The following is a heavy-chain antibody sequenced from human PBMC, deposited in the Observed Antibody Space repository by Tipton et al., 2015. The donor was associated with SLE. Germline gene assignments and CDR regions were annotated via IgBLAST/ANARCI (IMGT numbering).Heavy chain of an antibody. D-gene: IGHD1-1*01. V-gene: IGHV4-34*01. CDR1: GGSFSGYY. CDR3: ARAPGLERSYYYYYYMDV. CDR2: INHSGST. J-gene: IGHJ6*03. Sequence: TLSLTCALYGGSFSGYYWNWIRQPPGKGPEWIGEINHSGSTNYNPSLKSRVTISVDTSKNQFSLKLSSVTAADTAVYYCARAPGLERSYYYYYYMDVWAKGTTVTVS.